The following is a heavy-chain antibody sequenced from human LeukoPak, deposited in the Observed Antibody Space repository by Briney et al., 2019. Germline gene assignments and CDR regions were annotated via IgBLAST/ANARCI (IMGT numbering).Heavy chain of an antibody. V-gene: IGHV1-8*01. J-gene: IGHJ4*02. D-gene: IGHD1-26*01. CDR3: GSGGSSDGGIDY. CDR1: GYTFTSYD. Sequence: ASVKVSCKGSGYTFTSYDINWVRQATGQGLEWMGWMNPNSGNTGYAQKFQGRVTMTRNTSISTAYMELSSLRSEDTAVYYCGSGGSSDGGIDYWGQGTLVTVSS. CDR2: MNPNSGNT.